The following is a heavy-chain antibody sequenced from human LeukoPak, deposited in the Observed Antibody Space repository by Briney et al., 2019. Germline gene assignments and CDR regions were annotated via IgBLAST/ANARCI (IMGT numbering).Heavy chain of an antibody. CDR2: ISGSGGST. V-gene: IGHV3-23*01. J-gene: IGHJ4*02. D-gene: IGHD2-15*01. Sequence: GGSLRLSCAASGFTFSSYAMSWVRQAPGKGLEWVSAISGSGGSTYYADSVKGRLTISRDNSKNTLYLQMNSLRAEDTAVYYCAKITCGGSCYGGKNYFDYWGQGTLVTVSS. CDR1: GFTFSSYA. CDR3: AKITCGGSCYGGKNYFDY.